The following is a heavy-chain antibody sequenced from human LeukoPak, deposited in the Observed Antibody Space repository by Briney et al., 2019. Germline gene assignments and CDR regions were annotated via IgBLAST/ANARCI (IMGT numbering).Heavy chain of an antibody. CDR3: ARVLSVGARNLFDY. CDR2: MNPNSGNT. D-gene: IGHD1-26*01. Sequence: PWASVKVSCKASGYTFTSYDINWVRQATGQGLEWMGWMNPNSGNTDYAQKFQGRVTMTRDTSISTAYMELSRLRSDDTVVYYCARVLSVGARNLFDYWGQGTLVTVSS. V-gene: IGHV1-8*01. J-gene: IGHJ4*02. CDR1: GYTFTSYD.